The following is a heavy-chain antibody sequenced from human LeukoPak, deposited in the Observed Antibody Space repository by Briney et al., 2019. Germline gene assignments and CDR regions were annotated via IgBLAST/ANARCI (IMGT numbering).Heavy chain of an antibody. J-gene: IGHJ6*02. CDR3: AREIFWDGSSWSYYGMDV. Sequence: GGSLRLSCAASGFTVSSNYMSWVRQAPGKGLEWVSVIYSGGSTYYADSVKGRFTISRDNSKNTLYLQMNSLRAEDTAVYYCAREIFWDGSSWSYYGMDVWGQGTTVTVSS. D-gene: IGHD6-13*01. V-gene: IGHV3-66*01. CDR2: IYSGGST. CDR1: GFTVSSNY.